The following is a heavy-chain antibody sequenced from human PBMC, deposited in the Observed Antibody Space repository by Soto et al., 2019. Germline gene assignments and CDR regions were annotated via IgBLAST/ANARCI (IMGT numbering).Heavy chain of an antibody. CDR3: VKCLWTGYSPCDY. CDR2: TSYDGTNE. J-gene: IGHJ4*01. CDR1: GFNLWSNG. D-gene: IGHD3-3*01. Sequence: QVQLVESGGGVVQPGRSLRLSCAASGFNLWSNGMHWVRQAPGKGLEWVAITSYDGTNEYYADSVKGRFTISRDNSKNTLYLQMNSLRVEDTAVYYCVKCLWTGYSPCDYWGHRTLVTVSS. V-gene: IGHV3-30*18.